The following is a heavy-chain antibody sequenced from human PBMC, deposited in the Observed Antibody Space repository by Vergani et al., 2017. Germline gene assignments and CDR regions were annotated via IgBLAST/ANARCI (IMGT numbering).Heavy chain of an antibody. CDR3: ESWDNWKTKQRQDAFDI. CDR1: GGTFSSYA. D-gene: IGHD1-20*01. Sequence: QVQLVQSGAEVKKPGSSVKVSCKASGGTFSSYAISWVRQAPGQGLEWMGGIIPIFGTANYAQKFQGRVTITADESTSTAYMELSSLRSEDTAVYYCESWDNWKTKQRQDAFDIWGQGTMVTVSS. J-gene: IGHJ3*02. V-gene: IGHV1-69*01. CDR2: IIPIFGTA.